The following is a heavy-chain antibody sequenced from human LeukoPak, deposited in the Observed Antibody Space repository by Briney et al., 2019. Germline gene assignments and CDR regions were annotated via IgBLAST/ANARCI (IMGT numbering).Heavy chain of an antibody. CDR1: GGSVSSGSYY. Sequence: PSETLSLTCTVSGGSVSSGSYYWSWIRQPPGKGLEWIGYIYYSGSTYYNPSLKSRVTISVDTSKNQFSLKLSSVTAADTAVYYCARDSDGDSFDYWGQGTLVTVSS. J-gene: IGHJ4*02. D-gene: IGHD4-17*01. CDR3: ARDSDGDSFDY. CDR2: IYYSGST. V-gene: IGHV4-30-4*01.